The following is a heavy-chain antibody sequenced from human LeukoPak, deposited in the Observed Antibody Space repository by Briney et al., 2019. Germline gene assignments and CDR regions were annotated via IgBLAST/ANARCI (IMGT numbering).Heavy chain of an antibody. D-gene: IGHD6-13*01. V-gene: IGHV4-38-2*02. CDR3: ARVYSPGIAAAGTYDY. CDR1: GGSTSSGYY. CDR2: IYHSGRT. J-gene: IGHJ4*02. Sequence: PSETLSLTCTVSGGSTSSGYYWGWIRQPPGKGLEWIGSIYHSGRTFYNPSLKSRVTISVDTSKNQFSLKLSSVTAADTAVYYCARVYSPGIAAAGTYDYWGQGTLVTVSS.